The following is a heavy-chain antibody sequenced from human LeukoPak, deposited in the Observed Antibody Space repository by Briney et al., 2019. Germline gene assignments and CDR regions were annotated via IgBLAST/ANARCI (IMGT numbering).Heavy chain of an antibody. CDR2: IYSSDTT. CDR1: GFTFSGYA. Sequence: GGSLRLSCAASGFTFSGYAMNWVRQAPGKGLEWVSHIYSSDTTYADSVKGRFTISRDNAKNSLYLQMNSLRDENTAVYYCARDLHYAFDIWGQGTMVTASS. D-gene: IGHD3-10*01. J-gene: IGHJ3*02. CDR3: ARDLHYAFDI. V-gene: IGHV3-48*02.